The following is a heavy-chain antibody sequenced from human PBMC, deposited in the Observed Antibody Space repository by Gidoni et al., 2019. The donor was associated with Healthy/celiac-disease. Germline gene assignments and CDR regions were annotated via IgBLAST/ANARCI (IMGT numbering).Heavy chain of an antibody. V-gene: IGHV4-4*02. Sequence: QVQLQESGPGLVKPSGTLSLTCAVSGGPLSSSNWWSWVRQPPGKGLEWIGEIYHSGSTNYNPSLKSRVTISVDKSKNQFSLKLSSVTAADTAVYYCARDCTSCSDLSFDYWGQGTLVTVSS. CDR1: GGPLSSSNW. CDR2: IYHSGST. D-gene: IGHD2-2*01. CDR3: ARDCTSCSDLSFDY. J-gene: IGHJ4*02.